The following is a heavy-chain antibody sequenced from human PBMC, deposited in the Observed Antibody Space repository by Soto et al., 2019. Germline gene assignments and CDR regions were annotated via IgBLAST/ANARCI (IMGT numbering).Heavy chain of an antibody. V-gene: IGHV4-39*01. J-gene: IGHJ4*02. D-gene: IGHD6-19*01. CDR3: AILGSSGWYQGSDFDY. CDR2: ILHSGNT. Sequence: QLQLQESGPGLVKPSETRSLTCTVSGGSITRNNHYWGWIRQSPGKGLEWIGNILHSGNTNYKPSLKSRVTMSVETSNNQFSLKMNSVTAADAAVYYWAILGSSGWYQGSDFDYWGQGTLVTVSS. CDR1: GGSITRNNHY.